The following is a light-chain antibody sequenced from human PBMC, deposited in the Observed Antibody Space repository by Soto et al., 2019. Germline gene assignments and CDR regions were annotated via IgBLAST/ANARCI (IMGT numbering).Light chain of an antibody. CDR3: QHYYTIPWT. CDR2: WAS. J-gene: IGKJ1*01. CDR1: QSVLSSSNNKNC. Sequence: DIVMTQSPASLAVSLGERATINCKSSQSVLSSSNNKNCLAWYQQKSGQPPKLLIYWASTRESGVPDRFSGSGSGTDFTLTISSLQAEDVAAYYCQHYYTIPWTFGQGTKVDIK. V-gene: IGKV4-1*01.